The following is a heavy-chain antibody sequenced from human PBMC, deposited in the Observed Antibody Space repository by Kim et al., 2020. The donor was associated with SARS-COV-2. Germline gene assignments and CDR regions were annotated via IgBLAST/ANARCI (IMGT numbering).Heavy chain of an antibody. CDR3: AKVSSYGPLFDY. Sequence: YYADSVKGRFTISRDNSKNTLYLQMNSLRAEDTAVYYCAKVSSYGPLFDYWGQGTLVTVSS. D-gene: IGHD5-18*01. J-gene: IGHJ4*02. V-gene: IGHV3-23*01.